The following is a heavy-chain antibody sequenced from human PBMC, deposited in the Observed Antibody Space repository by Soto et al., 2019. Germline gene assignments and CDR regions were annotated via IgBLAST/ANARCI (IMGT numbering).Heavy chain of an antibody. CDR1: GCTFSGYE. J-gene: IGHJ6*02. Sequence: GGSLRLSCSASGCTFSGYEINWVRQDPGKGLEWVSYISGSGTTIYYADSVKGRFTISRDNAKDSLSLQMNSLRAEDTAVYYCAREVVVFGVIIPTPMDVWGQGTTVTVSS. D-gene: IGHD3-22*01. V-gene: IGHV3-48*03. CDR3: AREVVVFGVIIPTPMDV. CDR2: ISGSGTTI.